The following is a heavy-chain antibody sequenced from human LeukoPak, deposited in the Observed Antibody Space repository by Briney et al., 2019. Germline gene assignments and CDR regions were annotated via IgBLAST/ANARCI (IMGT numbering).Heavy chain of an antibody. V-gene: IGHV1-8*03. CDR1: GYTFTSYD. CDR3: ARDPHPCGGDCYTNGAFDI. CDR2: VNPNSGNT. J-gene: IGHJ3*02. Sequence: ASVKVSCKASGYTFTSYDINWVRQATGQGLEWMGYVNPNSGNTGYAQNFQGRVTITRTTSISTAYVEVSGLRSDDTAVYYCARDPHPCGGDCYTNGAFDIWGQGTLVTVSS. D-gene: IGHD2-21*02.